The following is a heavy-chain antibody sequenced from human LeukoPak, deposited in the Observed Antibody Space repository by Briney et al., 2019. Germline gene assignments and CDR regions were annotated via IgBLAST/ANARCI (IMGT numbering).Heavy chain of an antibody. V-gene: IGHV4-4*07. CDR2: IYTSGST. D-gene: IGHD3-10*01. CDR3: ARVVPPSGGYSLVNWFDP. J-gene: IGHJ5*02. Sequence: SETLSLTCTVSGGSISSYYWSWIRQPAGKGLEWIGRIYTSGSTNYNPSLKSRVTMSVDTSKNQFSLELSSVTAADTAVYYCARVVPPSGGYSLVNWFDPWGQGTLVTVSS. CDR1: GGSISSYY.